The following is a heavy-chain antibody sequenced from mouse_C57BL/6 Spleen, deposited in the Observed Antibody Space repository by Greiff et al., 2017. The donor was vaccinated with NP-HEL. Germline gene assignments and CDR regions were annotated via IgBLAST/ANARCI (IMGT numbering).Heavy chain of an antibody. D-gene: IGHD2-1*01. V-gene: IGHV1-69*01. J-gene: IGHJ4*01. CDR3: ARRAYGTYAMDY. Sequence: VQLQQPGAELVMPGASVKLSCKASGYTFTSYWMHWVKQRPGQGLEWIGEIDPSDSYTNYNQKFKGKSTLTVDKSSSTAYMQLSSLTSEDSAVYYCARRAYGTYAMDYWGQGTSVTVSS. CDR1: GYTFTSYW. CDR2: IDPSDSYT.